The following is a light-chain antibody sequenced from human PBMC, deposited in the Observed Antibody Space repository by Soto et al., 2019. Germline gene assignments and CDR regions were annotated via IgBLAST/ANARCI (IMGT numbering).Light chain of an antibody. J-gene: IGKJ4*01. V-gene: IGKV3-20*01. CDR2: GTS. Sequence: EIVLTQSPGTLSLSPGERATLSCRASQTVSSSYLAWYQQKPGQAPRLLISGTSNMATGIPDRFSGSGSGTDFTLTIRRLEPEDVAVYYCQQYGNSLTFGGGTQVEIK. CDR1: QTVSSSY. CDR3: QQYGNSLT.